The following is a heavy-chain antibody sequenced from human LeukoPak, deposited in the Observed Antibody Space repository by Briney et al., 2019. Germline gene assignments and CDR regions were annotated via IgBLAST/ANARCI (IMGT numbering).Heavy chain of an antibody. CDR2: ISYDGSNK. CDR3: ARSSSWFQGYFDY. J-gene: IGHJ4*02. D-gene: IGHD6-13*01. Sequence: PGRSLRLSCAASGFTFSSYAMHWVRQAPGKGLEWVAVISYDGSNKYYADSVKGRFTISRDNSKNTLYLQMNSLRAEDTAVYYCARSSSWFQGYFDYWGQGTLVTVSS. CDR1: GFTFSSYA. V-gene: IGHV3-30-3*01.